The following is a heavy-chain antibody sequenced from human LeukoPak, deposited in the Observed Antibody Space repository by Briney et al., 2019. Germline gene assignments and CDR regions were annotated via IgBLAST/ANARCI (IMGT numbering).Heavy chain of an antibody. CDR1: GVTFTTYW. V-gene: IGHV3-74*01. CDR2: INSDGSIT. J-gene: IGHJ6*02. CDR3: ARDAVDTANAV. D-gene: IGHD5-18*01. Sequence: GGSLRLSCAASGVTFTTYWMHWVRQAPGKGLVWVSHINSDGSITSYADSVKGRFTISRDNAKNTLYLQMNSLRAEDTAVYYCARDAVDTANAVWGQGTTVIVSS.